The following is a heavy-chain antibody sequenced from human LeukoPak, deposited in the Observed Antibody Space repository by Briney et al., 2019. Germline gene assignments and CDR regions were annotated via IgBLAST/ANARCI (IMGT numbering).Heavy chain of an antibody. CDR3: ARVPSDGYSYGIPFDY. J-gene: IGHJ4*02. CDR2: IYYSGST. CDR1: GGSISSSSYY. D-gene: IGHD5-18*01. Sequence: PSETLSLTCTVSGGSISSSSYYWGWIRQPPGKGLEWIGSIYYSGSTYYNPSLKSRVTISVDTSKNQFSLKLSSVTAADTAVYYCARVPSDGYSYGIPFDYWGQGTLVTVSS. V-gene: IGHV4-39*07.